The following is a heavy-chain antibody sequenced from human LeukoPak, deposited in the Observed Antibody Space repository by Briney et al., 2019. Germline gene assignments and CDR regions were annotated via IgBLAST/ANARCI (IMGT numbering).Heavy chain of an antibody. D-gene: IGHD3-3*01. J-gene: IGHJ4*02. CDR3: ARVAHRDLEWLFLFDY. CDR1: GGSISSGNYY. CDR2: IYYSGST. Sequence: SETLSLTCTVSGGSISSGNYYWSWIRQPPGKGLEWIGYIYYSGSTYYNPSLHSRVTISVDTSKNQFSLKLSSVTAAARAVYYCARVAHRDLEWLFLFDYWGQGTLVTVSS. V-gene: IGHV4-30-4*01.